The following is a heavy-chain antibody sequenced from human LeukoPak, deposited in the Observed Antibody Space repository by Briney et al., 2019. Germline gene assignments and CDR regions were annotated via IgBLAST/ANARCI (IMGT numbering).Heavy chain of an antibody. V-gene: IGHV1-2*02. D-gene: IGHD6-19*01. CDR2: INPNSGGT. CDR3: ARDLGIAVASTMYYYYYYMDV. Sequence: ASVKVSCKASGYTFTGYYVHWVRQAPGQGLEWIGWINPNSGGTNYAQKFQGRVTMTRDTSISTAYMELSRLRSDDTAVYYCARDLGIAVASTMYYYYYYMDVWGKGTTVTVSS. J-gene: IGHJ6*03. CDR1: GYTFTGYY.